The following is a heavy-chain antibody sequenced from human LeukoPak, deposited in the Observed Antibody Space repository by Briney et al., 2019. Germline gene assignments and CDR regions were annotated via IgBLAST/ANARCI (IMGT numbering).Heavy chain of an antibody. J-gene: IGHJ4*02. CDR3: TRVFVGDEYSSSGY. Sequence: PGGSLRLSCAASGFTFSSYAMSWVRQAPGKGLVWVSRINSDGRSTTYADSVRGRFTVSRDNAKNTLYLQMNSLKVEDTAMYYCTRVFVGDEYSSSGYWGQGTLVTVSS. D-gene: IGHD6-13*01. V-gene: IGHV3-74*01. CDR1: GFTFSSYA. CDR2: INSDGRST.